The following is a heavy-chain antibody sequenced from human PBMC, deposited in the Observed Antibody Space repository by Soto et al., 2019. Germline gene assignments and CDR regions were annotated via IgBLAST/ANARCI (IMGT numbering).Heavy chain of an antibody. D-gene: IGHD6-19*01. J-gene: IGHJ4*02. V-gene: IGHV1-18*01. CDR3: ARDLGIAVAGLDFDY. CDR2: ISAYNGNT. CDR1: GYTFTSYC. Sequence: ASVKVSCKASGYTFTSYCISWVRHAPGQGLEWMGWISAYNGNTNYAQKVQGRVTMTTDTSTSTAYMELRSLRSDDTALYYCARDLGIAVAGLDFDYWGQGTPVTVSS.